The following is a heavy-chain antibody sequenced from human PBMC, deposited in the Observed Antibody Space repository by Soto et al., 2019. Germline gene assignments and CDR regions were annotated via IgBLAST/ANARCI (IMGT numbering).Heavy chain of an antibody. D-gene: IGHD5-12*01. V-gene: IGHV3-48*01. J-gene: IGHJ6*03. CDR3: ARDRLRNDYYYYMDV. CDR1: GFTFSSYS. Sequence: GGSLRLSCAASGFTFSSYSMNWVRQAPGKGLEWVSYISSSSSTIYYADSVKGRFTISRDNAKNSLYLQMNSLRAEDTAVYYCARDRLRNDYYYYMDVWGKGTTVTVSS. CDR2: ISSSSSTI.